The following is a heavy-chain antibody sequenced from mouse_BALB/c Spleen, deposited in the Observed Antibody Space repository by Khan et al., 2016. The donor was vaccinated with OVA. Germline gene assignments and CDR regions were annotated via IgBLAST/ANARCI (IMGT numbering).Heavy chain of an antibody. V-gene: IGHV1-20*02. CDR1: GYSFTGYF. Sequence: MQLEESGPELVRPGASVKISCKASGYSFTGYFMNWVMQSHGKSPEWIGRINPHIGETFYNQRFKDKATLTVDESSSTAHMELRGLASEDSAVYYCTRIYRSNFDYWGQGTTLTVSS. D-gene: IGHD1-1*01. J-gene: IGHJ2*01. CDR2: INPHIGET. CDR3: TRIYRSNFDY.